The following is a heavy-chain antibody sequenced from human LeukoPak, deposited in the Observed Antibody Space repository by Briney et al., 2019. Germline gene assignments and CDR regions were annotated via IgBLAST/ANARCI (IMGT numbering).Heavy chain of an antibody. V-gene: IGHV6-1*01. CDR2: TYYRSKWYN. D-gene: IGHD1-26*01. Sequence: SQTHSLTCAISGDSVSSNSAAWNWIRQSPSRGLEWLGRTYYRSKWYNDYAVSVKSRITINPDTSKNQFSLQLNSVTPEDTAVYYCARDRRIVGATAPYYYYYYGMDVWGQGTTVTVSS. CDR1: GDSVSSNSAA. CDR3: ARDRRIVGATAPYYYYYYGMDV. J-gene: IGHJ6*02.